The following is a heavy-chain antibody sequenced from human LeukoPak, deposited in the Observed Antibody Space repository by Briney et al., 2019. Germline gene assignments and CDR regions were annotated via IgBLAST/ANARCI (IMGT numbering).Heavy chain of an antibody. CDR3: ARRYYDNSGHSYGYYFDY. D-gene: IGHD3-22*01. J-gene: IGHJ4*02. CDR2: INPRGGST. V-gene: IGHV1-46*01. Sequence: ASVKVSCKASGYTFIDYYMHWVRQAPGQGLEWMGIINPRGGSTIYAQDFQGRVTLTRDTSTSTVYMELSSLRSGDTAVYYCARRYYDNSGHSYGYYFDYWGQGTLVTVSS. CDR1: GYTFIDYY.